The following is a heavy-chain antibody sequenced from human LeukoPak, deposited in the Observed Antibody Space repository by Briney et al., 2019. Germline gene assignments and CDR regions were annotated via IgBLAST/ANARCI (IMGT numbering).Heavy chain of an antibody. V-gene: IGHV4-59*02. J-gene: IGHJ3*02. CDR2: IHSSGST. Sequence: PSETLSLTCTVSGGSVTNYFWSWIRQSPGKGLEWIGYIHSSGSTNYNPSLKSRVTISLDTSRNQFSLKLNSVTAADTAVYYCAKSNGYGLIDIWGQGTMVTVSS. D-gene: IGHD3-22*01. CDR3: AKSNGYGLIDI. CDR1: GGSVTNYF.